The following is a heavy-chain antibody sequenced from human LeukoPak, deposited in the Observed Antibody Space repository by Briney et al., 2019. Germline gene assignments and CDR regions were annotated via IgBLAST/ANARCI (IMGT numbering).Heavy chain of an antibody. Sequence: SETLSLTCAVYGGSFSGYYWSWIRQPPGKGLEWIGEINHSGSTNYKPSLKSRVTISVDTSKNEFSLKLSSVTAADTAVYYCARGRCSGGSYYPYYFDYWGQGTLVTVSS. CDR1: GGSFSGYY. CDR2: INHSGST. J-gene: IGHJ4*02. V-gene: IGHV4-34*01. CDR3: ARGRCSGGSYYPYYFDY. D-gene: IGHD2-15*01.